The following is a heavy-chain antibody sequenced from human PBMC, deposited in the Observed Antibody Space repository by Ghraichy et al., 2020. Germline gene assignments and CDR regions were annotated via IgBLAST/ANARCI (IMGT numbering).Heavy chain of an antibody. CDR2: IYYSGST. J-gene: IGHJ4*02. V-gene: IGHV4-59*01. Sequence: ESLNISCTVSGGSLSDYYWSWIRQPPGKGLEWIGFIYYSGSTNSNPSLKSRVTISLDTSKNQFSLKLSSVTAADTAVYYCARGRSQAAGTRVFDYWSQGSLVTVSS. CDR3: ARGRSQAAGTRVFDY. D-gene: IGHD6-13*01. CDR1: GGSLSDYY.